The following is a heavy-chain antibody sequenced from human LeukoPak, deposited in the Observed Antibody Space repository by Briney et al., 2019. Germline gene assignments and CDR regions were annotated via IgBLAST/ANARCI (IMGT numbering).Heavy chain of an antibody. CDR3: ARDLITVTPTAFDY. D-gene: IGHD4-17*01. CDR1: GGTFSSYA. J-gene: IGHJ4*02. V-gene: IGHV1-69*04. Sequence: SVKVSCKACGGTFSSYAISWVRQAPGQRLEWMGRIIPILGIANYAQKFQGRVTITADKSTSTAYMELSSLRSEDTAVYYCARDLITVTPTAFDYWGQGTLVTVSS. CDR2: IIPILGIA.